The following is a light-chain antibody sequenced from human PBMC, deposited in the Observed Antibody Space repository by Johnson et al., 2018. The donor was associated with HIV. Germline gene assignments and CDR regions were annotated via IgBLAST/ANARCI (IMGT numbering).Light chain of an antibody. V-gene: IGLV1-51*02. CDR2: ENN. J-gene: IGLJ1*01. Sequence: QSMLTQPPSVSAAPGQKVTISCSGSSSNIGNNYVSWYQQFPGTSPKLLIYENNKRPSGIPDRFSGSKSGTSATLGITGLQTGDEADYYCGTWDSSLSAVLFGTGTKVTVL. CDR1: SSNIGNNY. CDR3: GTWDSSLSAVL.